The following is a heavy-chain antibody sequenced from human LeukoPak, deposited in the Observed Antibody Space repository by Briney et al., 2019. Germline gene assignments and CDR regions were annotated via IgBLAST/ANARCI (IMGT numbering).Heavy chain of an antibody. V-gene: IGHV1-24*01. Sequence: ASVKVSCKVSGYTLTELSMHWVRQAPGKGLEWMGGFDPEDGETIYAQKFQGRVTITEDTSTDTAYMELSSLRSEDTAVYYCATGYSSSWYLNYWGQGTLVTVSS. CDR3: ATGYSSSWYLNY. J-gene: IGHJ4*02. CDR2: FDPEDGET. CDR1: GYTLTELS. D-gene: IGHD6-13*01.